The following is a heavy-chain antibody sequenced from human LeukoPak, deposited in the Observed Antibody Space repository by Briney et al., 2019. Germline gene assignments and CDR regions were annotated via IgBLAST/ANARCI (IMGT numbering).Heavy chain of an antibody. D-gene: IGHD4-23*01. CDR2: IYSGGST. CDR1: GFTVSSNH. V-gene: IGHV3-53*01. CDR3: ARDADYGGSPDAFDN. Sequence: GGSLRLSCAASGFTVSSNHMSWVRQAPGKGIKWVSIIYSGGSTYYSDSVTGRFTISRDNSKNTLYLQMNSLRADDTAVYYCARDADYGGSPDAFDNWGRGTIVTVSS. J-gene: IGHJ3*02.